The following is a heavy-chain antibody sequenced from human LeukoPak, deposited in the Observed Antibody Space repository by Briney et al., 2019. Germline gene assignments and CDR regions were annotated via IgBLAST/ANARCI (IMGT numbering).Heavy chain of an antibody. Sequence: GGSLRLSCTASGFTFGDYAMSWFRQASGKGLEWVGFIRSKAYGGTTEYAASVKGRFTISRDDSKSIAYLQMNSLKTEDTAVYYCARDNYHISGYSLGYDYWGQGTLVTVSS. J-gene: IGHJ4*02. CDR3: ARDNYHISGYSLGYDY. D-gene: IGHD3-22*01. CDR2: IRSKAYGGTT. CDR1: GFTFGDYA. V-gene: IGHV3-49*03.